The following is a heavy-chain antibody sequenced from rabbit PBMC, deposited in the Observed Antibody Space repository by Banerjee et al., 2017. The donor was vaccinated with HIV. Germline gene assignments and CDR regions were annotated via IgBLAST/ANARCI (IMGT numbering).Heavy chain of an antibody. J-gene: IGHJ2*01. CDR2: IYTSSGST. CDR3: ARSYVSYPGAGWNAFDP. Sequence: QSLEESGGDLVKPEGSLTLTCKASGFDLSGYYYMCWVRQAPGKGLELIACIYTSSGSTWYASWVNGRFTISKTSSTTVTLQMTSLTAADTATYFCARSYVSYPGAGWNAFDPWGPGTLVTVS. D-gene: IGHD7-1*01. V-gene: IGHV1S40*01. CDR1: GFDLSGYYY.